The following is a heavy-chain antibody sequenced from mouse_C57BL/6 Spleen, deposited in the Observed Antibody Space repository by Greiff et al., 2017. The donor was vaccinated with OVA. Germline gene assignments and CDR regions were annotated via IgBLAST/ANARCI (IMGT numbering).Heavy chain of an antibody. CDR3: TRGSSGYENAMDY. CDR2: ISSGGDYI. V-gene: IGHV5-9-1*02. D-gene: IGHD3-2*02. Sequence: VQLKESGEGLVKPGGSLKLSCAASGFTFSSYAMSWVRQTPEKRLEWVAYISSGGDYIYYADTVKGRFTISRDNARNTLYLQMSSLKSEDTAMYYCTRGSSGYENAMDYWGQGTSVTVSS. CDR1: GFTFSSYA. J-gene: IGHJ4*01.